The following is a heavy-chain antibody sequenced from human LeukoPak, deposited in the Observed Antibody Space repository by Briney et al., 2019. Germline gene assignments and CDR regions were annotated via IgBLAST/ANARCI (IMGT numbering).Heavy chain of an antibody. CDR2: IYSSGST. Sequence: PSETLSLTCAVYGGSFDGHYWGWIRQPPGKGLEWIGSIYSSGSTYYNSSLKSRVTISIDTSKNQVSLKMSSVTAADTAVYYCAKSGGYGLIDYWGQGTLVTVSS. CDR1: GGSFDGHY. J-gene: IGHJ4*01. D-gene: IGHD6-25*01. V-gene: IGHV4-59*05. CDR3: AKSGGYGLIDY.